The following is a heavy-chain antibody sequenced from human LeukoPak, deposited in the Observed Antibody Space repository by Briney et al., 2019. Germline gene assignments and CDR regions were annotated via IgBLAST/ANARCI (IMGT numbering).Heavy chain of an antibody. D-gene: IGHD3-22*01. Sequence: GGSLRLSCAASGFTFSSYGMHWVRQAPGKGLEWVAVIWYDGSNKYYADSVKGRFTISRDYSKNTLYLQMNSLRAEDTAVYYCARGYDSTGYSLDYYHGMDVWGQGTTVTVSS. CDR1: GFTFSSYG. V-gene: IGHV3-33*01. CDR2: IWYDGSNK. CDR3: ARGYDSTGYSLDYYHGMDV. J-gene: IGHJ6*02.